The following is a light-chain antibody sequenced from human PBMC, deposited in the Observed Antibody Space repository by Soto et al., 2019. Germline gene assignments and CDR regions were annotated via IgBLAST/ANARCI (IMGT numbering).Light chain of an antibody. CDR1: QSISSW. J-gene: IGKJ1*01. Sequence: DIPMTQSPSTLSASVGDRVTITCRASQSISSWLAWFQQKPGKTPKLLIYMASSLQSGVPSRFSGSGSGTEFTLTISSLQPDYFATYYSQQYNTYVWTFGQGTKVEIK. CDR3: QQYNTYVWT. V-gene: IGKV1-5*03. CDR2: MAS.